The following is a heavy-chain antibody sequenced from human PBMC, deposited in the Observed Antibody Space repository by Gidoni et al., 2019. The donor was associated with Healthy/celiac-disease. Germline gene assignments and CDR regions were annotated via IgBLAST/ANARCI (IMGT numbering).Heavy chain of an antibody. CDR2: ISWNSGSI. D-gene: IGHD6-6*01. Sequence: EVQRVESGGGLVQPGRSLRRSGAASGFTSDDYAMHGVRQAPGKGLEWVSGISWNSGSIGYADSVKGRFTISRDNAKNSLYLQMNSLRAEDTALYYCAKASWGGGSSSWIDYWGQGTLVTVSS. CDR1: GFTSDDYA. CDR3: AKASWGGGSSSWIDY. J-gene: IGHJ4*02. V-gene: IGHV3-9*02.